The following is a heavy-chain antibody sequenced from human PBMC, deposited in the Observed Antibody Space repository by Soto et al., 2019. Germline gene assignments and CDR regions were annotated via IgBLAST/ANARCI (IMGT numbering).Heavy chain of an antibody. CDR2: ISWNSGSI. V-gene: IGHV3-9*01. J-gene: IGHJ5*02. Sequence: EVQLVESGGGLVQPGRSLRLSCAASGFTFDDYAMHWVRQAPGKGLEWVSGISWNSGSIGYADSVKGRFTISRDNAKNSLYLQMNSLRAEDTALYYCAKDTGITICGPTGGFDPWGQGTLVTVSS. CDR1: GFTFDDYA. D-gene: IGHD3-3*01. CDR3: AKDTGITICGPTGGFDP.